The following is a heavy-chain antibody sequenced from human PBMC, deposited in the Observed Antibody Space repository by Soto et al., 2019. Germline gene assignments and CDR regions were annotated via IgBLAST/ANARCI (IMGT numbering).Heavy chain of an antibody. J-gene: IGHJ5*02. CDR2: INRNGSST. CDR3: ARAIITSTLHWFDP. D-gene: IGHD3-10*01. V-gene: IGHV3-74*01. CDR1: VFTFRTYW. Sequence: PGGSRRVSWSASVFTFRTYWMHWVRQAPGKGLVYVSRINRNGSSTSYADSVKGRFTISRDNAKNTLYLLMNSLRADDTAVYYCARAIITSTLHWFDPWGQGTLVTVSS.